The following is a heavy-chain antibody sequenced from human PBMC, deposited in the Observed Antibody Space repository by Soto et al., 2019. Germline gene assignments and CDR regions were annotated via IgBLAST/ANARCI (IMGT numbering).Heavy chain of an antibody. J-gene: IGHJ6*02. Sequence: SETLTLTCTVSGVSLGSYDWSWIRQAPGKGLEWIGYVFYTGRANYNASLKSRVTISLDTSNYQFSLKLSSVTAADTAVYYCARDGDGRSTQTPYYYNGMDVWRPGTTSTVAS. V-gene: IGHV4-59*01. CDR3: ARDGDGRSTQTPYYYNGMDV. CDR1: GVSLGSYD. D-gene: IGHD2-21*02. CDR2: VFYTGRA.